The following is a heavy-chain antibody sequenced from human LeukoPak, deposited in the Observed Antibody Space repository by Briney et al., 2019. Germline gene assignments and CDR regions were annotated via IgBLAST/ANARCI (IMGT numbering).Heavy chain of an antibody. CDR2: ISSSSSTI. V-gene: IGHV3-48*04. Sequence: GGSLRLSCKASGFTFSSYSMNWVRQAPGKGLEWVSYISSSSSTIYYADSVKGRFTISRDNAKNSLYLQMNSLRAEDTAVYYCARGGYCSSTSCYSNYYYGMDVWGQGTTVTVSS. J-gene: IGHJ6*02. D-gene: IGHD2-2*01. CDR1: GFTFSSYS. CDR3: ARGGYCSSTSCYSNYYYGMDV.